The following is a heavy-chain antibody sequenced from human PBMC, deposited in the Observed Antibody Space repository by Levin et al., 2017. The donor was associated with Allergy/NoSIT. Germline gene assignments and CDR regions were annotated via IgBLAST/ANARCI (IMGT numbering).Heavy chain of an antibody. CDR3: ARDYGGPCYFDC. D-gene: IGHD4/OR15-4a*01. Sequence: SQTLSLTCAVSRGSISSTNWWNWVRQPPGKGLEWIGEIYHSGSANYNSSLKSRVTISVDKSKNQFSLSLSSVTAADTAVYYCARDYGGPCYFDCWGRGTLVTVSS. CDR2: IYHSGSA. V-gene: IGHV4-4*02. CDR1: RGSISSTNW. J-gene: IGHJ4*02.